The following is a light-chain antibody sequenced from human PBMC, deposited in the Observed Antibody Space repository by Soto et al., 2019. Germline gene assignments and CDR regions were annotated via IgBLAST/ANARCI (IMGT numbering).Light chain of an antibody. J-gene: IGKJ2*01. V-gene: IGKV1-39*01. CDR2: AAS. CDR3: QQTLNPPHT. CDR1: QNINSY. Sequence: DVQLTQSPSSLSASVGDRVTITCRASQNINSYLNWYQQRPGTAPKFLIYAASSLQSGIPSRFSGSESETDFTLIISGLQPEDSGFYFCQQTLNPPHTFGQGNKLEI.